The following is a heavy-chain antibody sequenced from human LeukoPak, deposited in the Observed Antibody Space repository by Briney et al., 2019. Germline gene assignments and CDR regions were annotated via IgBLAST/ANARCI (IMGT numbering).Heavy chain of an antibody. CDR1: GFIFSKYA. CDR3: VRIIYFDY. CDR2: ISGSGGST. D-gene: IGHD1-14*01. J-gene: IGHJ4*02. Sequence: GGSLRLSCAASGFIFSKYAMSWIRQAPGKGLEWVSSISGSGGSTYYADSVKGRFTISRDNSKNTLHLQMNSLRAEDTAVYYCVRIIYFDYWGQGTLVTVSS. V-gene: IGHV3-23*01.